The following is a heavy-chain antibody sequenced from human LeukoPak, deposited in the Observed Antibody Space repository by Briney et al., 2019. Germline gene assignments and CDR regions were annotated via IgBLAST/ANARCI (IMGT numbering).Heavy chain of an antibody. D-gene: IGHD2-2*01. CDR3: VRRVLRDCSYTSCTRGSWFDP. J-gene: IGHJ5*02. V-gene: IGHV3-74*01. CDR2: INADGSAT. Sequence: GGSLRLSCAASGFTFSSHWMHWVRQAPEKGLVGVSHINADGSATYYAASVKGRFTISRDNARNTLYLQMHSLTAEDTGVYYCVRRVLRDCSYTSCTRGSWFDPWGQGTLVTVSS. CDR1: GFTFSSHW.